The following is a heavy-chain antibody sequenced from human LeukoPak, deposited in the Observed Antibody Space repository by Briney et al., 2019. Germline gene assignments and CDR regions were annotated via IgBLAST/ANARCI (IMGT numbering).Heavy chain of an antibody. Sequence: ASVKVSCKASGYTFTGYYMHWVRQAPGQGLEWMGWINPNSGGTNYAQKFQGRVTMTRDTSISTVYMELSSLRSEDTAVYYCARYLFGYYGDYYFDYWGQGTLVTVSS. CDR2: INPNSGGT. CDR3: ARYLFGYYGDYYFDY. J-gene: IGHJ4*02. V-gene: IGHV1-2*02. CDR1: GYTFTGYY. D-gene: IGHD4-17*01.